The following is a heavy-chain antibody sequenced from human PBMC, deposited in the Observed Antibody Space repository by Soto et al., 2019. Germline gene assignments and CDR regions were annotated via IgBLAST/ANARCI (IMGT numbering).Heavy chain of an antibody. V-gene: IGHV1-18*01. CDR1: GYTFTSYV. J-gene: IGHJ6*02. D-gene: IGHD6-13*01. Sequence: QVQLVQSGAEVKKPGASVKVSCKASGYTFTSYVISWVRQAPGQGLEWMGWISAYNGNTNYAQKLQGRVTMTTDTSMSTAYMVLRSLISDYTPVYYCTSYREQLVLYGMDVWGQGTTVTVSS. CDR2: ISAYNGNT. CDR3: TSYREQLVLYGMDV.